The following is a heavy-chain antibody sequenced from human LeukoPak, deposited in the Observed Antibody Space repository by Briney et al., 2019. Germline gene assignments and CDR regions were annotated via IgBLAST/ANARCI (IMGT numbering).Heavy chain of an antibody. V-gene: IGHV1-18*01. Sequence: ASVKVSCKASGYTFTSYGISWVRQAPGQGLEWMGWISAYNGNTNYAQKLQGRVTMTTDTSTSTAYMELRSLRSDDTAVYYCASLWGDYGGKEFDYWGQGTLVTVSS. CDR3: ASLWGDYGGKEFDY. CDR1: GYTFTSYG. J-gene: IGHJ4*02. CDR2: ISAYNGNT. D-gene: IGHD4-23*01.